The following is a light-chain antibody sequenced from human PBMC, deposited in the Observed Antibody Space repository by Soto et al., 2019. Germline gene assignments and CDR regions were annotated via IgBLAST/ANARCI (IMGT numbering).Light chain of an antibody. Sequence: EIVLTQSPGTLSLSPGERATLSCSASQSVTGNFLAWYQQKSGQAPILLIYCASTRASGIPDRFSGSGSGADFTFTLSRLEPEDFAVYYCQQYGSSSITFGQGTRLDI. CDR3: QQYGSSSIT. CDR1: QSVTGNF. V-gene: IGKV3-20*01. CDR2: CAS. J-gene: IGKJ5*01.